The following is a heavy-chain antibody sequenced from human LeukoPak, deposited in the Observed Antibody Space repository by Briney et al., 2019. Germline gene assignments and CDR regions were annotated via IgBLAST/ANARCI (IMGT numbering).Heavy chain of an antibody. D-gene: IGHD1-26*01. J-gene: IGHJ4*02. V-gene: IGHV4-39*07. CDR3: AREVGAKAD. CDR1: GGSISSSSYY. CDR2: IYYSGST. Sequence: SETLSLTCTVSGGSISSSSYYWGWIRQPPGKGLEWIGSIYYSGSTYYNPSLKSRVTISVDTSKNQFSLKLSSVTAADTAVYYCAREVGAKADWGQGTLVTVSS.